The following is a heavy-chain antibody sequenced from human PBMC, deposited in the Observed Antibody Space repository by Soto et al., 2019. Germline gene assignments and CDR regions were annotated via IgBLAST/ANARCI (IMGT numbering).Heavy chain of an antibody. CDR3: AREGIMLGIQLWLFDY. J-gene: IGHJ4*02. CDR1: GYTFTSYG. V-gene: IGHV1-18*04. Sequence: QVQLVKSGAEVKKPGASVKVSCNAYGYTFTSYGISWVREAPGQRIEWMGWISAYNGNTNYAKKLQGRVTMTTDTSTSTDYMELRGLRSDDTAVYYCAREGIMLGIQLWLFDYWGQETLVTVSS. D-gene: IGHD5-18*01. CDR2: ISAYNGNT.